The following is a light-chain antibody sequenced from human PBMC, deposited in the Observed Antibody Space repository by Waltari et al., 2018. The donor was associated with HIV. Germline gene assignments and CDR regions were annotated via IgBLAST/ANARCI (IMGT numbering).Light chain of an antibody. J-gene: IGKJ1*01. Sequence: DIQMTQSPSSLSASVGDRVTITCLASQNINNYLNWYQEKPGKAPKLLIFAASSLQSGVPSRFSGSGSWTAFTLTINNLQPEDFASYYCQQSYSTTWTFGQGTKVEIK. CDR2: AAS. CDR3: QQSYSTTWT. CDR1: QNINNY. V-gene: IGKV1-39*01.